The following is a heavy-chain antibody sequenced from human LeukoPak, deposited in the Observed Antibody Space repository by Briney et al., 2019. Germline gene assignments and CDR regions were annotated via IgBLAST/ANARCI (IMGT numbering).Heavy chain of an antibody. J-gene: IGHJ4*02. CDR1: GYTITGYY. D-gene: IGHD2-21*01. Sequence: GASVKVSCKASGYTITGYYMHWVRQAPGQGLEWMGRINPNSGGTNSAQKFQGRITMTRDTSISTAYMELSGLRSDDTAVYYCARDRGGDTVSYFDYWGQGTLVTVSS. V-gene: IGHV1-2*06. CDR2: INPNSGGT. CDR3: ARDRGGDTVSYFDY.